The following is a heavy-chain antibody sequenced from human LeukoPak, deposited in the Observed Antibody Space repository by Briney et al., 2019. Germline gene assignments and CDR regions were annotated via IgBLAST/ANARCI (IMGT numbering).Heavy chain of an antibody. CDR3: ARARRLYCSGGSCYSTTYYFDY. CDR2: INHSGST. V-gene: IGHV4-34*01. J-gene: IGHJ4*02. D-gene: IGHD2-15*01. Sequence: PSETLSLTCAVYGGSFSGYYWSWIRQPPGKGLEWIGEINHSGSTNYNPSLKSRVTISVDTSKNQFSLKLSSVTAADTAVYYCARARRLYCSGGSCYSTTYYFDYWGQGTLVTVSS. CDR1: GGSFSGYY.